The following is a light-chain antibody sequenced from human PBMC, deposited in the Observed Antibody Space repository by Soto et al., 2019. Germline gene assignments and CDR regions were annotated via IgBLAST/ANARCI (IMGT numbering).Light chain of an antibody. V-gene: IGLV2-14*01. CDR2: DVI. Sequence: QSALTQPASVSGSPGQSITSSCTGTSSDVGGYDYVSWYQQHPGKAPTLLIYDVINRPSGVSFRFSGSKSGNTASLTISGIQAEDEAEYYCSSYTRSSISVFGTGTKLTVL. CDR1: SSDVGGYDY. CDR3: SSYTRSSISV. J-gene: IGLJ1*01.